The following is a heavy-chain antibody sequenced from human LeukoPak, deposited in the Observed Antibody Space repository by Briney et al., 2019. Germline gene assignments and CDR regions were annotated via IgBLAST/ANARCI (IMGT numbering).Heavy chain of an antibody. CDR1: GGSISSYY. CDR2: IYYSGST. D-gene: IGHD3-9*01. Sequence: PSETLSLTCTVSGGSISSYYWSWIRQPPWKGLEWIGYIYYSGSTNYNPSLKSRVTISVDPSKNQFSLKLSSVTAADTAVYYCAKTYYDILTGYGGPYYMDVWGKGTTVTVSS. V-gene: IGHV4-59*01. CDR3: AKTYYDILTGYGGPYYMDV. J-gene: IGHJ6*03.